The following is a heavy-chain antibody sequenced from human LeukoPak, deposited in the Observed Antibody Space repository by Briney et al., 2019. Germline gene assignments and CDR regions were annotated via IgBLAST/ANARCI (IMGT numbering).Heavy chain of an antibody. D-gene: IGHD6-13*01. V-gene: IGHV4-4*07. CDR2: IYTSGST. J-gene: IGHJ4*02. CDR3: ASSAAAFYELN. Sequence: PSETLSLTGTVSGGSISGYYWSWIRQPAGKGLEWIGRIYTSGSTNYNPSLKSRVTMSVDTSKNQFSLKMSSVTAAETALYYSASSAAAFYELNWGQGTLVIVSS. CDR1: GGSISGYY.